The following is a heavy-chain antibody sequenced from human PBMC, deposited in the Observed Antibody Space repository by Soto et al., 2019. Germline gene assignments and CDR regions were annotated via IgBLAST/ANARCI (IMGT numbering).Heavy chain of an antibody. D-gene: IGHD4-17*01. V-gene: IGHV3-13*01. J-gene: IGHJ4*02. Sequence: GGSLRLSCAASGFTFSSHDMHWVRQATGKGLEWVSAIRSAGDTFYAGSVKGRFTISRENAKNSLYLQMNSLRAGDTAVYYCARKGKPHGELDYWGQGTLVTVSS. CDR1: GFTFSSHD. CDR2: IRSAGDT. CDR3: ARKGKPHGELDY.